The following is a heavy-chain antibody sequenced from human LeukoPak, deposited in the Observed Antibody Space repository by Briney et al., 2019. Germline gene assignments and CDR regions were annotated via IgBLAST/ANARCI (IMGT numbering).Heavy chain of an antibody. J-gene: IGHJ5*02. CDR3: ARALQYSSSKPWFDP. D-gene: IGHD6-6*01. V-gene: IGHV1-18*01. CDR1: GYTFTSYG. CDR2: ISAYNGNT. Sequence: ASVKVSCKASGYTFTSYGISWVRQAPGQGLEWMGWISAYNGNTNYAQKLQDRVTMTTDTSTTTAYMELRSLRSDDTAVYYCARALQYSSSKPWFDPWGQGTLVTVSS.